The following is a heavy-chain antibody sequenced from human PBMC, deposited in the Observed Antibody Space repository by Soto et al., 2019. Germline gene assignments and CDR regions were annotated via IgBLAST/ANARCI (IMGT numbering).Heavy chain of an antibody. Sequence: QVQLVQSGAEVKKPGASVKVSCKASGYTFTGYYMHWVRQAPGQGLEWMGWINPNSGGTNYAQKFQGWVTMTRDTSISTAYMELSRLRSDDTAVYYCARVAVPAAMGGGAFDIWGQGTMVTVPS. V-gene: IGHV1-2*04. CDR3: ARVAVPAAMGGGAFDI. CDR2: INPNSGGT. D-gene: IGHD2-2*01. J-gene: IGHJ3*02. CDR1: GYTFTGYY.